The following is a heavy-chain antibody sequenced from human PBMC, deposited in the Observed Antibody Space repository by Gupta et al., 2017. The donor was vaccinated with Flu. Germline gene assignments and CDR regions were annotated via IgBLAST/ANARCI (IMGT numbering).Heavy chain of an antibody. CDR1: GFTFRSYG. CDR3: AKETVNRTFDY. J-gene: IGHJ4*02. CDR2: IAYDGDDK. Sequence: QVQLVESGGGVVQPGTSLRLSCAASGFTFRSYGMHWVRQAPGKGLEWIGVIAYDGDDKYYADSVKGRFTISRDNSKNMLSLQIHSLRAKDTAVYYCAKETVNRTFDYWGQGTLVTVSS. D-gene: IGHD4-17*01. V-gene: IGHV3-30*18.